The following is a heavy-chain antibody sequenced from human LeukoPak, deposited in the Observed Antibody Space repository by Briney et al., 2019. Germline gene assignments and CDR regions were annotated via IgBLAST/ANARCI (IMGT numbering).Heavy chain of an antibody. V-gene: IGHV3-33*01. CDR2: IWYDGSNK. CDR3: ARGAYDFWSGYHDY. J-gene: IGHJ4*02. CDR1: GFTFSSYG. Sequence: PGRSLRLSCAASGFTFSSYGMHWVRQAPGKGLEWVAVIWYDGSNKYYADSVKGRFTISRDNSKNTLYLQMNSLRAEDTAVYYCARGAYDFWSGYHDYWGQGTLVTVSS. D-gene: IGHD3-3*01.